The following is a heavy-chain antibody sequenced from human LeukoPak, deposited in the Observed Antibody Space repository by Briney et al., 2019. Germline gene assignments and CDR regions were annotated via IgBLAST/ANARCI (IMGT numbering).Heavy chain of an antibody. V-gene: IGHV4-34*01. Sequence: PSETLSLTCAVYGGSFSGYYWSWIRQPPGKGLEWIGEINHSGSTNYNPSLKSRVTISVDTSKNQFSLKLSSVTAADTAVYYCASPKSDGHDAFDIWGQGTMVTVSS. D-gene: IGHD2-21*01. CDR3: ASPKSDGHDAFDI. CDR2: INHSGST. J-gene: IGHJ3*02. CDR1: GGSFSGYY.